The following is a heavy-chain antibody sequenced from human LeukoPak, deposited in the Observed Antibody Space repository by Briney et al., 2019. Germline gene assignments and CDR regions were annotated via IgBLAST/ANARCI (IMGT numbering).Heavy chain of an antibody. J-gene: IGHJ4*02. D-gene: IGHD6-19*01. CDR3: AKLVSVAGRSPHFDY. Sequence: PGGSLRLSCAASGFTISSYAMSWVRQAPGRGLEWVSAISGSGGSTNYADSVKGRFTVSRHNSKNTLYLQMNSLRAEDTAVYYCAKLVSVAGRSPHFDYWGQGTLVTVSS. CDR1: GFTISSYA. CDR2: ISGSGGST. V-gene: IGHV3-23*01.